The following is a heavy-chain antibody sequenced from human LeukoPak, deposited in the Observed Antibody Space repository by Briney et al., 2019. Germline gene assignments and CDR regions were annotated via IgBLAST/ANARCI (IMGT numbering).Heavy chain of an antibody. V-gene: IGHV4-34*01. CDR3: ARHTPVCSGGSCRHWFDP. CDR2: INHSGST. J-gene: IGHJ5*02. CDR1: GGSFSGYY. Sequence: SETLSLTCAVYGGSFSGYYWSWLRQPPGKGLEWIGEINHSGSTNYNPSLKSRVTISVDTSKNQFSLKLSSVTAADTAVYYCARHTPVCSGGSCRHWFDPWGQGTLVTVSS. D-gene: IGHD2-15*01.